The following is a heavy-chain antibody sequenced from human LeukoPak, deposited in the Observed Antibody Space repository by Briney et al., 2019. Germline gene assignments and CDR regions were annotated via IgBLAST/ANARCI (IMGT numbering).Heavy chain of an antibody. V-gene: IGHV4-39*01. J-gene: IGHJ4*02. CDR1: GGSISSSSYY. CDR2: IYYSGST. CDR3: ARSASYNWNYGNFDY. D-gene: IGHD1-7*01. Sequence: SETLSLTCTVSGGSISSSSYYWGWIHQPPGKGLEWIVSIYYSGSTYYNPSLKSRVTISVDTSKNQFSLKLSSVTAADTAVYYCARSASYNWNYGNFDYWGQGTLVTVSS.